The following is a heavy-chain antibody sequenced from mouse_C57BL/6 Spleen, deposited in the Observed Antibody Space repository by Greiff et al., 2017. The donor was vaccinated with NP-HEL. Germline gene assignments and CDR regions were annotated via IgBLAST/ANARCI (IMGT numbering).Heavy chain of an antibody. J-gene: IGHJ1*03. V-gene: IGHV1-20*01. CDR2: INPYNGDT. Sequence: EVQLQQSGPELVKPGDSVQISCKASGYSFTGYFMNWVMQSHGKSLEWIGRINPYNGDTFYNQKFKGKATLTVDKSSSTAHMELRSLTSEDSAVYYCARWDDGYWDFDVWGTGTTVTVSS. D-gene: IGHD2-3*01. CDR1: GYSFTGYF. CDR3: ARWDDGYWDFDV.